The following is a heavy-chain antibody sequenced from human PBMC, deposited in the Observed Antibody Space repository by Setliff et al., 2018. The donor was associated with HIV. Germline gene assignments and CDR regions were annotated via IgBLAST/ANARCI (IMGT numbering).Heavy chain of an antibody. CDR2: ISSSSYYI. D-gene: IGHD6-6*01. Sequence: PGGSLRLSCTAPGFNFMFFAMSWVRQAPGKGLEWVSSISSSSYYIYYADSVKGRFTISRDNAKNSLYLQMNSLRAEDTAVYYCARAGLSSIAALRDAFDIWGQGTMVTVSS. CDR3: ARAGLSSIAALRDAFDI. CDR1: GFNFMFFA. V-gene: IGHV3-21*01. J-gene: IGHJ3*02.